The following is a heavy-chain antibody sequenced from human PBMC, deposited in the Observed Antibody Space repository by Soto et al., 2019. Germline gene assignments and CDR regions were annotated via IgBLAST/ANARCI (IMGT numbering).Heavy chain of an antibody. J-gene: IGHJ6*02. CDR3: ARDRSGYDNEVYYGMDV. CDR1: GDSVSSNSAA. Sequence: PSQTLSLTCAISGDSVSSNSAAWNWIRQCPSRGLEWLGRTYYRSKWYNDYAVSVKSRITINPDTSKNQFSLQLNSVTPEDTAVYYCARDRSGYDNEVYYGMDVWGQGTTVTVSS. V-gene: IGHV6-1*01. D-gene: IGHD5-12*01. CDR2: TYYRSKWYN.